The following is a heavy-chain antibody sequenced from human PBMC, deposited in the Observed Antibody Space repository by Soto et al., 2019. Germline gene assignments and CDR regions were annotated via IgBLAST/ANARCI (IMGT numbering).Heavy chain of an antibody. CDR3: ARDGRKELWAEGLNAMDV. V-gene: IGHV1-18*01. CDR2: ISAYNGQT. J-gene: IGHJ6*02. Sequence: QVQLVQSGPEVKKPGASVNVSCKASAYSYTSYGISWVRQAPGQGLEWMGWISAYNGQTNYAQKFRGRVTFTTDASTSTAFQQLRSMRPDDTAMYYCARDGRKELWAEGLNAMDVWGQGTTVTV. CDR1: AYSYTSYG. D-gene: IGHD3-16*01.